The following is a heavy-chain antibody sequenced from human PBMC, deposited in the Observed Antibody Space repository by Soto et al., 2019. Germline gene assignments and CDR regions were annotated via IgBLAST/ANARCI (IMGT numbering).Heavy chain of an antibody. J-gene: IGHJ6*02. Sequence: LRLSCAASGFTFSHYVLSWVRQAPGRGLEWVSSISGSGSSVYLADSVRGRFTMSRDLSRNTVSLQMNRLRAEDTAIYYCAKVRASYLSASYFYYGLDVWGQGTTVTVSS. CDR1: GFTFSHYV. V-gene: IGHV3-23*01. CDR2: ISGSGSSV. D-gene: IGHD3-10*01. CDR3: AKVRASYLSASYFYYGLDV.